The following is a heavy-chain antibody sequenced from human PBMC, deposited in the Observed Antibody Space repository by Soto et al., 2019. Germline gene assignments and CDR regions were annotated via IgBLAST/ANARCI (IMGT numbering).Heavy chain of an antibody. CDR3: ARVGDNRSGWRYYYYYGMDV. J-gene: IGHJ6*02. D-gene: IGHD6-19*01. Sequence: PGGSLRLSCAASGFTFSIYGMQWVRHAPGKGLEWVAVIWYDGSNKYYADSVKGRFTISRDNSKNTLYLQMNSLRAEDTAVYYCARVGDNRSGWRYYYYYGMDVWGQGTTVTVSS. CDR1: GFTFSIYG. V-gene: IGHV3-33*01. CDR2: IWYDGSNK.